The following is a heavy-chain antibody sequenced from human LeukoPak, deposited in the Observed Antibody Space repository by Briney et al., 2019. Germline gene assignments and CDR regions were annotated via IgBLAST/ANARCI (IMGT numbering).Heavy chain of an antibody. D-gene: IGHD3-3*01. Sequence: GGSLRLSCAASGFTFSAYSMTWVRQAPGKGLEWVASVGRSGAYIYYADPVKGRFTISRDNAKNSLFLQMNSLRVEDTALYYCARMHLFGVVNYNYYYMDVWGKETPVTVSS. CDR2: VGRSGAYI. V-gene: IGHV3-21*01. J-gene: IGHJ6*03. CDR1: GFTFSAYS. CDR3: ARMHLFGVVNYNYYYMDV.